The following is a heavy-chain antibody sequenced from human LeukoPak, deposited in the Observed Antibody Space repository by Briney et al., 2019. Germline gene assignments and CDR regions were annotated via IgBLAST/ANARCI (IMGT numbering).Heavy chain of an antibody. CDR2: ISGSGSDI. V-gene: IGHV3-11*01. CDR3: ATGSQIREADY. J-gene: IGHJ4*02. CDR1: GFILSDRY. D-gene: IGHD3-10*01. Sequence: GGSLRLSCAASGFILSDRYMAWIRQAPGKGLEWHSYISGSGSDINYADSVKGRFTISRDNAKNSLYLQMNSLRAEDTAVYYCATGSQIREADYWGQGTLVTVSS.